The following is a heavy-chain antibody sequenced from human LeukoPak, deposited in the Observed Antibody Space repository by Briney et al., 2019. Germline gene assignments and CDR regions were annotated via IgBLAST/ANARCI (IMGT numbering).Heavy chain of an antibody. CDR3: ASFGDIVATIAQDDAFDI. CDR2: ISAYNGNT. Sequence: ASVKVSCKASGYTFTSYGISWVRQAPGQGLEWMGWISAYNGNTNYAQKLQGRVTVTTDTSTSTAYMELRSLRSDDTAVYYCASFGDIVATIAQDDAFDIWGQGTMVTVSS. CDR1: GYTFTSYG. D-gene: IGHD5-12*01. J-gene: IGHJ3*02. V-gene: IGHV1-18*01.